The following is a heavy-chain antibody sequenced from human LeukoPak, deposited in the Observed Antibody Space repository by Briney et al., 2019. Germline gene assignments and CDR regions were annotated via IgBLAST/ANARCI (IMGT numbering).Heavy chain of an antibody. V-gene: IGHV4-59*08. CDR3: ARLKLGAYFDL. J-gene: IGHJ2*01. CDR1: GGSTSSDY. Sequence: SETLSLTCTVSGGSTSSDYWSWVRQSPGKGLEWVGYVYNSGDTGKNPSLKSRVTILLDTSKNQCSLKLTSVSAADTAVYYCARLKLGAYFDLWGRGTLVTVSS. D-gene: IGHD3-16*01. CDR2: VYNSGDT.